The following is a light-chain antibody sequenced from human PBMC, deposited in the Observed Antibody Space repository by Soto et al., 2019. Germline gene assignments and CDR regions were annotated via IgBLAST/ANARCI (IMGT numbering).Light chain of an antibody. Sequence: QSVLTQPPSVSGAPGQRVTISCTGSSSNIGAGYEVHWYQQLPGTAPKLLIYGNSNRPSGVPDRFSGSKSGTSASLAITGLQAEDEADYYCQSYDSSQRVSVFGGGTKVTVL. CDR2: GNS. CDR3: QSYDSSQRVSV. J-gene: IGLJ2*01. CDR1: SSNIGAGYE. V-gene: IGLV1-40*01.